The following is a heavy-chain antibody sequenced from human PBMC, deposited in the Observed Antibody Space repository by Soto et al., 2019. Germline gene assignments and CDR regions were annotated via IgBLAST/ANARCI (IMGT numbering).Heavy chain of an antibody. J-gene: IGHJ5*02. Sequence: ASVKVSCKASGGTFSSYTISWVRHAPGQGLEWMGRIIPILGIANYAQKFQGRVTITADKSTSTAYMELSSLRSEDTAVYYCARDGPDCSSTSCYQRARNWLDPWGQGTLVTVSS. D-gene: IGHD2-2*01. CDR3: ARDGPDCSSTSCYQRARNWLDP. V-gene: IGHV1-69*04. CDR1: GGTFSSYT. CDR2: IIPILGIA.